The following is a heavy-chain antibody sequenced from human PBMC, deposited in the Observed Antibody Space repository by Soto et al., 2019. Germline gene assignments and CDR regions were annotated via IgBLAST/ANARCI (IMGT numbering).Heavy chain of an antibody. V-gene: IGHV5-10-1*01. J-gene: IGHJ6*02. CDR1: GYRFSISL. CDR3: ATEGGGLWPPREYYYYGMDV. Sequence: GESVHISCNGSGYRFSISLISWVRQIPGKGLEWTGRIDPSDSYTNYSPSFQGHVTISADKSISTAYLQWSSLKASDTAMYYCATEGGGLWPPREYYYYGMDVWGQGTTVTVSS. D-gene: IGHD5-18*01. CDR2: IDPSDSYT.